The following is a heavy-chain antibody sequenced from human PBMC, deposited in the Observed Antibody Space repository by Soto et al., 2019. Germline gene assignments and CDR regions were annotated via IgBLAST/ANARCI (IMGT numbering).Heavy chain of an antibody. D-gene: IGHD2-8*02. Sequence: SETLSLTCAVYGGSFSGYYCTWIRQPPGTGLEWIGEINHSGSTNYNASLKSRVTISVDTSKNQFSLNLTSVTAADTAVYYCARDKITGLFDYWGKGTLVTVS. V-gene: IGHV4-34*01. J-gene: IGHJ4*02. CDR1: GGSFSGYY. CDR3: ARDKITGLFDY. CDR2: INHSGST.